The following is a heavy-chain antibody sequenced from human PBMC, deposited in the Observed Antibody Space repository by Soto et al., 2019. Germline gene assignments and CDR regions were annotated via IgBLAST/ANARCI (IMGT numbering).Heavy chain of an antibody. Sequence: EVQLLESGGGLVQPGGSLRLSCAASGFTFSSYAMSWVRQAPGKGLEWVSALSGSGGSTYYAVSVMGRFTISRDNSQNTLYMQMNSLRAEDTAVYYCAKSGDPAWYIVATSHWGKSDNWGQGTVVTVSS. CDR2: LSGSGGST. CDR1: GFTFSSYA. J-gene: IGHJ4*02. V-gene: IGHV3-23*01. D-gene: IGHD5-12*01. CDR3: AKSGDPAWYIVATSHWGKSDN.